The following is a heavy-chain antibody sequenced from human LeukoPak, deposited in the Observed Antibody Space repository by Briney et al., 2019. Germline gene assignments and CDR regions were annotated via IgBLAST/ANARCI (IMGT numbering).Heavy chain of an antibody. CDR2: MNPNSGNT. D-gene: IGHD4-17*01. J-gene: IGHJ6*03. CDR1: GYTFTSYD. V-gene: IGHV1-8*01. CDR3: ARGHYGDYYYYMDA. Sequence: ASVKVSCKASGYTFTSYDINWVRQATGQGLEWMGWMNPNSGNTGYAQKFQGRVTMTRNTSISTAYMELSSLRSEDTAVYYCARGHYGDYYYYMDAWGKGTTVTVSS.